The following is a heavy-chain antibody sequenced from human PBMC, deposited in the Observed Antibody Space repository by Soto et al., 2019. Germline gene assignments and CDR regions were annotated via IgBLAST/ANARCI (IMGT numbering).Heavy chain of an antibody. CDR2: IYHSGST. Sequence: SETLSLTCAVYGGSFSGYYWSWIRQPPGKGLEWIGYIYHSGSTYYNPSLKSRVTISVDRSKNQFSLKLSSVTAADTAVYYCAREVHDYGGNGGMFGMDVWGQGTTVTVSS. CDR1: GGSFSGYY. CDR3: AREVHDYGGNGGMFGMDV. V-gene: IGHV4-30-2*01. J-gene: IGHJ6*02. D-gene: IGHD4-17*01.